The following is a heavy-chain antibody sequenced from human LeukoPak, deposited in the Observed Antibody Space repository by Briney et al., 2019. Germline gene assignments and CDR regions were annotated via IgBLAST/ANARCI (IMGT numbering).Heavy chain of an antibody. J-gene: IGHJ4*02. CDR2: INSDGSNT. D-gene: IGHD4-11*01. Sequence: GGSLRLSCAASGFTFSSYWMPWVRHAPGKGLVWVSHINSDGSNTRYADSVKGRFTISRDNAKNTLDLQMNSLRAEDTAVYYCAKRGPVTLDYWGQGTLVTVSS. CDR3: AKRGPVTLDY. V-gene: IGHV3-74*01. CDR1: GFTFSSYW.